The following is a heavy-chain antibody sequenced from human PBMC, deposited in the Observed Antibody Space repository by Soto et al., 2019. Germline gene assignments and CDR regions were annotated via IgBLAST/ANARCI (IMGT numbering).Heavy chain of an antibody. Sequence: QLQLQESGRGLVKPSETLSLTCAVSGGSISSSSYYWGWIRQPPGKGLEWIGSIYYSGSTYYTPSLQSRVAISVDTSKNQFSLKLNSVTAADTAVYYCARRTVNIRTFYSGLKTHCFDYWGQGTLVTVSS. D-gene: IGHD6-19*01. J-gene: IGHJ4*02. CDR1: GGSISSSSYY. V-gene: IGHV4-39*01. CDR2: IYYSGST. CDR3: ARRTVNIRTFYSGLKTHCFDY.